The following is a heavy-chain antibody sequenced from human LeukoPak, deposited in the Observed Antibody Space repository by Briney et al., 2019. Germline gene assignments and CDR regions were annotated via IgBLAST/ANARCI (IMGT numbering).Heavy chain of an antibody. J-gene: IGHJ4*02. D-gene: IGHD4-17*01. Sequence: GGSLRLSCAASGFTFSNYWMSWVRQAPGKGLEWVANIKQEASERYYVGSVKGRFTISRDNAKNSVYLQMNSPRAEDTAVYYCARDTHSSTVTPLNSWGQGTLVTVSS. CDR1: GFTFSNYW. V-gene: IGHV3-7*01. CDR2: IKQEASER. CDR3: ARDTHSSTVTPLNS.